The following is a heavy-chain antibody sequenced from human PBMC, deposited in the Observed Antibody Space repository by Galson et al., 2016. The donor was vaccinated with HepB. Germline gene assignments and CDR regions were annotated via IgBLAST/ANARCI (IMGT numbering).Heavy chain of an antibody. V-gene: IGHV3-23*01. J-gene: IGHJ3*02. CDR2: LTSSGGST. CDR1: GFTFSSSS. CDR3: ARIPPGGIAFGFDI. Sequence: SLRLSCAASGFTFSSSSMGWVRQAPGKGLEWVSSLTSSGGSTHYTYSVKGRFTISRDNSKNTLYLHMKSLRANDKALYFCARIPPGGIAFGFDIWGQGTTVTVSA. D-gene: IGHD2-21*01.